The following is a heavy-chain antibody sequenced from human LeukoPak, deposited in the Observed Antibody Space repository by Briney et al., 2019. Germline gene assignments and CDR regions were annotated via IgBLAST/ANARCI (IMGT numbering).Heavy chain of an antibody. CDR2: ISYSSRCT. CDR3: ARERGGYDILTGYYYYYYGMDV. J-gene: IGHJ6*04. V-gene: IGHV3-21*01. D-gene: IGHD3-9*01. Sequence: GGSLSLSCAASGFTFSSYSKYCLRQPPRRRLLWGSSISYSSRCTYYAHSLKGRVTISRDNAKNSLSLQMNSLRAEDTAVYYCARERGGYDILTGYYYYYYGMDVGGKGTTVTVSS. CDR1: GFTFSSYS.